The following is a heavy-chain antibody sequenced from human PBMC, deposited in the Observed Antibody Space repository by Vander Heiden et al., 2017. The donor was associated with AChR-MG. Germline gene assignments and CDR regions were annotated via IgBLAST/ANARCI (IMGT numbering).Heavy chain of an antibody. J-gene: IGHJ4*02. CDR3: ARDQGIAAAGTFDY. D-gene: IGHD6-13*01. CDR1: GFTFSSYS. Sequence: EVQLVESGGGLVKPGGSLRPSCAPSGFTFSSYSMNWVRQAPGKGLEWVSSISSSSSYIYYADSVKGRFTISRDNAKNSLYLQMNSLRAEDTAVYYCARDQGIAAAGTFDYWGQGTLVTVSS. V-gene: IGHV3-21*01. CDR2: ISSSSSYI.